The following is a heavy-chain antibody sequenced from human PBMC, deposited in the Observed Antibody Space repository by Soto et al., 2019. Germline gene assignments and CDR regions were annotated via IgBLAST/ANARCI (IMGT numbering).Heavy chain of an antibody. CDR2: ISSSSSYT. V-gene: IGHV3-11*06. D-gene: IGHD6-13*01. CDR1: GFTFSDDY. CDR3: ASGGYSSSWDIFDF. Sequence: GGSLRLSCAASGFTFSDDYMSWIRQAPGKGLEWVSYISSSSSYTNYADSVKGRFTISRDNAENSMYLQMNSLRAEDTAVYYCASGGYSSSWDIFDFWGLGTLVTVSS. J-gene: IGHJ4*02.